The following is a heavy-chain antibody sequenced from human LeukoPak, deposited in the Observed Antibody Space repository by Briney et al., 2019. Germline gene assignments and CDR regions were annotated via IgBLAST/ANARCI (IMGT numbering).Heavy chain of an antibody. CDR1: GFTFSSYA. CDR3: AKVVAAAGRGYYFDY. CDR2: ISGSGGST. J-gene: IGHJ4*01. D-gene: IGHD6-13*01. V-gene: IGHV3-23*01. Sequence: GGSLRLSCAASGFTFSSYAMSWVRQAPGKGLEWVSAISGSGGSTYYADSVKGRFTISRDNSKNTLYLQMNSLRAEDTAVYYCAKVVAAAGRGYYFDYWGQEPWSPSPQ.